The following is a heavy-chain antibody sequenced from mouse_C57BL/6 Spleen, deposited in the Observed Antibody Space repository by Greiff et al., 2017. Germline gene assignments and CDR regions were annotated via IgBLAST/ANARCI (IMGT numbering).Heavy chain of an antibody. Sequence: EVQLVESGGGLVQPKGSLKLSCAASGFSFNTYAMNWVRQAPGKGLEWVARISSKSNNYATYYADSVKDRFTISRHDSESMLYLQMNNLKTEDTALYYCVGPYYDNGGGFAYWGQGTLVTVSA. V-gene: IGHV10-1*01. D-gene: IGHD2-10*01. J-gene: IGHJ3*01. CDR3: VGPYYDNGGGFAY. CDR1: GFSFNTYA. CDR2: ISSKSNNYAT.